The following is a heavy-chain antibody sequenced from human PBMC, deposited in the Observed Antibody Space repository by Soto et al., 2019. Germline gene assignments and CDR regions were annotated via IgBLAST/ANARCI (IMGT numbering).Heavy chain of an antibody. CDR2: IIPIFGTA. J-gene: IGHJ5*02. CDR3: ARAVCSGGSCYLVNWFDP. Sequence: SVKVSCKASGGTFCSYAISWVRQAPGQGLEWMGGIIPIFGTANYAQKFQGRVTITADESTSTAYMELSSLRSEDTAVYYCARAVCSGGSCYLVNWFDPWGQGTLVTVSS. V-gene: IGHV1-69*13. D-gene: IGHD2-15*01. CDR1: GGTFCSYA.